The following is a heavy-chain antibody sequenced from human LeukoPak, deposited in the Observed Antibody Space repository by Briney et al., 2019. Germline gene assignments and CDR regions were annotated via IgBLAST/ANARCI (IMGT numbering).Heavy chain of an antibody. V-gene: IGHV1-18*04. CDR2: ISAYNGNT. D-gene: IGHD3-9*01. CDR1: GYTFTSYG. Sequence: ASVKVSCKASGYTFTSYGISWVRQAPGQGLEWMGWISAYNGNTNYAQKLQGRVTMTTDTSTSTAYMEVRSLRSDDTAVYYCARDRGYDILTGYYTARTDYWGQGTLVTVSS. CDR3: ARDRGYDILTGYYTARTDY. J-gene: IGHJ4*02.